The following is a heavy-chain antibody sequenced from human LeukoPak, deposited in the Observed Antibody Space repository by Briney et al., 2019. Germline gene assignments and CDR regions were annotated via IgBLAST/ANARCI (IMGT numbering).Heavy chain of an antibody. V-gene: IGHV3-30*03. CDR2: ISYDGSNK. J-gene: IGHJ4*02. CDR3: AAKGNGYTGIYVFAH. CDR1: GFTFSSYG. D-gene: IGHD1-26*01. Sequence: GGSLRLSCAASGFTFSSYGMHWVRQAPGKGLEWVAVISYDGSNKYYADSVKGRFTISRDNSKNTLYLQMNSLRAEDTAVYYCAAKGNGYTGIYVFAHWGQGTLVTVSA.